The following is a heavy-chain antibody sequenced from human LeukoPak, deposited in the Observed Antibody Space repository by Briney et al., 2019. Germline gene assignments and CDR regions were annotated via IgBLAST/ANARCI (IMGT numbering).Heavy chain of an antibody. V-gene: IGHV4-39*07. J-gene: IGHJ3*02. CDR2: IYYSGST. CDR1: GGSISSSSYY. D-gene: IGHD3-9*01. CDR3: ASNAGILTGYGPWPAFDI. Sequence: SETLSLTCTVSGGSISSSSYYWGWIRQPPGKGLEWIGSIYYSGSTYYNPSLKSRVTISVDTSKNQFSLKLSSVTAADTAVYYCASNAGILTGYGPWPAFDIWGQGTMVTVSS.